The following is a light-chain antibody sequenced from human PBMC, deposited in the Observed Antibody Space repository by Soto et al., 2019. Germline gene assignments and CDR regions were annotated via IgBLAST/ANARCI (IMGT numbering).Light chain of an antibody. CDR2: DAS. CDR1: QTISTL. V-gene: IGKV1-5*01. J-gene: IGKJ2*01. CDR3: QQYNHLVT. Sequence: IQMTQSPSTLSAPVGDRVTITCQASQTISTLLAWFQHKPGKAPNHLIYDASNLESGVPSRFSGSGSGTEFTLTISSLQSDDSATYFCQQYNHLVTFGQGTKLETK.